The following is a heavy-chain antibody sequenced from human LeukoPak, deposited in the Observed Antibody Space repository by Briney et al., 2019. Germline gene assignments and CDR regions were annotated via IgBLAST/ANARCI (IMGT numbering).Heavy chain of an antibody. V-gene: IGHV4-39*01. CDR2: IYSGGST. CDR1: GGSISSSNYY. Sequence: SETLSLTCTVSGGSISSSNYYGGWIRQPPGKGLEWIGSIYSGGSTYYNPSLKSRVTISVDTSKNQFSLKLSSVTAADTAVYYCARRHRSIVVVPAAIDYWGQGTLVTVSS. D-gene: IGHD2-2*01. J-gene: IGHJ4*02. CDR3: ARRHRSIVVVPAAIDY.